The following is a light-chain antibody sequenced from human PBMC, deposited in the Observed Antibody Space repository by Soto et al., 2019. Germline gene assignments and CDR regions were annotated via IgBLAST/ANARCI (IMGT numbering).Light chain of an antibody. V-gene: IGKV1-5*01. CDR3: QQYYRYPWT. Sequence: DIQMTQSPSTLSASVGDRVTITCRASQTINSVLAWYQQTPGKAPKLLIYDASSLQSGVPSRFSGGGSGTAFTLTISSLQPDDFATYHCQQYYRYPWTCGQGTKVEIK. J-gene: IGKJ1*01. CDR2: DAS. CDR1: QTINSV.